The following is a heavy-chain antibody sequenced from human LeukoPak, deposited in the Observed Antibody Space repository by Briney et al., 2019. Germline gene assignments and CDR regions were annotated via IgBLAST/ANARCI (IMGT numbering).Heavy chain of an antibody. Sequence: GRSLRLSCAASGFTFSSYGMHWVRQAPGKGLEWVAVISYDVGKKYYADSVKGRFTISRDNSKNTLYLQMNSLRAEDTAVYYCARYDDYGDYPHDYWGQGTLVTVSS. CDR3: ARYDDYGDYPHDY. V-gene: IGHV3-30*03. CDR1: GFTFSSYG. CDR2: ISYDVGKK. J-gene: IGHJ4*02. D-gene: IGHD4-17*01.